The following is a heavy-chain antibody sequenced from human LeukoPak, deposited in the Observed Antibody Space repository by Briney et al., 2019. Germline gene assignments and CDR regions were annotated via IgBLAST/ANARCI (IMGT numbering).Heavy chain of an antibody. J-gene: IGHJ4*02. CDR2: ISSSGST. Sequence: SETLSLTRTVSGGSISSYYWSWIRQPAGKGLECIGRISSSGSTNYNPSLKSRVTMSVDTSKNQFFLKLSSVTAADTAVYYCARSPRRPHFYSSGSYYYYFDYWGQGTLVTVSS. D-gene: IGHD3-10*01. CDR3: ARSPRRPHFYSSGSYYYYFDY. CDR1: GGSISSYY. V-gene: IGHV4-4*07.